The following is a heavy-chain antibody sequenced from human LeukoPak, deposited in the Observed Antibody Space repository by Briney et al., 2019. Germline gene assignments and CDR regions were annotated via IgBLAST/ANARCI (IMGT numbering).Heavy chain of an antibody. V-gene: IGHV3-33*06. CDR2: IWYDGSNK. J-gene: IGHJ1*01. CDR1: GFTFSNHG. Sequence: PGGSLRLSCAASGFTFSNHGMHWVRQAPGKGLEWVAVIWYDGSNKYYADSVKGRFTISRDNSKNTLYLQMNSLRAEDTAVYYRAKDTRSRYFQEWGQGSLVTASS. CDR3: AKDTRSRYFQE. D-gene: IGHD3-16*01.